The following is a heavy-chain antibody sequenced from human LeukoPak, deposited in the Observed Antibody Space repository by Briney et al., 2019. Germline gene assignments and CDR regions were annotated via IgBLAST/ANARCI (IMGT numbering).Heavy chain of an antibody. D-gene: IGHD6-19*01. Sequence: GESLKISCAASGFTFSNHWMHWVRQVPGKGLVWVSRINSGGSSTSYADSVKGRFTISRDNAKNTLYLQMNSLRAEDTAVHYCARVIYSGWQGELSDWGQGTLVTVSS. V-gene: IGHV3-74*01. J-gene: IGHJ4*02. CDR2: INSGGSST. CDR3: ARVIYSGWQGELSD. CDR1: GFTFSNHW.